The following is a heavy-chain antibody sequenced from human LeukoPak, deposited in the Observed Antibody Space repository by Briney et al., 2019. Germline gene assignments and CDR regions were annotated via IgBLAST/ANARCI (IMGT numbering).Heavy chain of an antibody. CDR2: IYPGDSDT. D-gene: IGHD5/OR15-5a*01. V-gene: IGHV5-51*01. Sequence: GESLKISCKGSGYSFTSYWIGWVRQMPGKGLEWMGIIYPGDSDTRYSPSFQGQVTISADKSIRTAYLQWSSLMASDTAMYYCARLGPVSGGRPCYFDYWGQGTLVTVSS. CDR3: ARLGPVSGGRPCYFDY. J-gene: IGHJ4*02. CDR1: GYSFTSYW.